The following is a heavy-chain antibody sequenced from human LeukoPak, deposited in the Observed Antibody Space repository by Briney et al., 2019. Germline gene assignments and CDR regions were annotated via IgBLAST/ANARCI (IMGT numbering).Heavy chain of an antibody. CDR1: GYPLGNYW. V-gene: IGHV3-7*01. CDR3: ARGGYTSSYYWMY. J-gene: IGHJ4*02. D-gene: IGHD1-20*01. Sequence: GGSLRLSSAAPGYPLGNYWMTWVRQAPGKGLEWVGTIKRDGSEEYYVDSVKGRFIISRDNAANSVYLQMNSLRVEDTALYFCARGGYTSSYYWMYWGQGTLVTVSS. CDR2: IKRDGSEE.